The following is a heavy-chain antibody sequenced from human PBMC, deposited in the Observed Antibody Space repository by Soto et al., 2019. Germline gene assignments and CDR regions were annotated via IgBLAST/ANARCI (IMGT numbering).Heavy chain of an antibody. Sequence: QITLKESGPTLVKPTQTLTLTCTFSGFSLSTSGVGVGWIRQPPGKALEWLALIYWNDDKRYSPSLKSRLTNTKDTSQNQVVLTMTTMDPVDTATYRCVHGEVAHGYNYFDYWGQGTLVTVSS. CDR3: VHGEVAHGYNYFDY. CDR2: IYWNDDK. V-gene: IGHV2-5*01. J-gene: IGHJ4*02. D-gene: IGHD5-12*01. CDR1: GFSLSTSGVG.